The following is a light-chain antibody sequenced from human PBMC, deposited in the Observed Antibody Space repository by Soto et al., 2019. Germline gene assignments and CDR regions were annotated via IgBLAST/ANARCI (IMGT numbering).Light chain of an antibody. CDR2: GAF. V-gene: IGKV3-11*01. J-gene: IGKJ5*01. CDR3: QQRNIWPPVT. Sequence: EVVLSKYPATVSLSQGVRATLSCRASPSVTNYLAWYQQKPGQAPRLVIYGAFNRATGIPARFSGSGSGTDFTLTISILEPEDFAVYYCQQRNIWPPVTFGQGTRLEIK. CDR1: PSVTNY.